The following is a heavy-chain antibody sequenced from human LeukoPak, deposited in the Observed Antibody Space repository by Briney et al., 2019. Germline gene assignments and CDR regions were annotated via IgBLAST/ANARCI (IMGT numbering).Heavy chain of an antibody. CDR2: IGTGGDT. J-gene: IGHJ3*02. V-gene: IGHV3-13*01. CDR1: GFSFGTYD. D-gene: IGHD4-11*01. Sequence: PGGSLRLSCAASGFSFGTYDMHWVRQETGKRLEWVSSIGTGGDTYYADSVKGRFTISRESAPKTLFLHMNTLRAGDTAVYFCARSSVMTLYAFDIWGQGTVVSVSS. CDR3: ARSSVMTLYAFDI.